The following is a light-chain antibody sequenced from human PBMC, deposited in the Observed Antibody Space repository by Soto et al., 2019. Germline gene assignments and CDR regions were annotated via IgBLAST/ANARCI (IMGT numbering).Light chain of an antibody. CDR2: EDD. CDR3: QSYDTMVV. J-gene: IGLJ2*01. Sequence: NFMLTQPHSGSESPGETGTISCTRSSGSIADNYVQWYQQRPGIVPTIVIYEDDQRPSGVPDRFSGSTDSSSNSASLTISGLKTEDEADYSCQSYDTMVVFGGVTTDTVL. CDR1: SGSIADNY. V-gene: IGLV6-57*03.